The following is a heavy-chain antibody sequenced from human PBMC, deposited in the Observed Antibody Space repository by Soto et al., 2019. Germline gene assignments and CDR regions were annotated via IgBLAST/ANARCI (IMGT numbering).Heavy chain of an antibody. CDR2: ISHSGTT. V-gene: IGHV4-38-2*02. CDR1: GFPISSTYS. J-gene: IGHJ6*02. D-gene: IGHD4-17*01. CDR3: ARVTMVIRDSDHFGVDV. Sequence: SETLSLTCLVSGFPISSTYSWGWIRQPPGEGLEWIGSISHSGTTSYSPSLTSRVSISVDTSKNQVSLKLTSVTAADTAVYFCARVTMVIRDSDHFGVDVWGHGXTVTVYS.